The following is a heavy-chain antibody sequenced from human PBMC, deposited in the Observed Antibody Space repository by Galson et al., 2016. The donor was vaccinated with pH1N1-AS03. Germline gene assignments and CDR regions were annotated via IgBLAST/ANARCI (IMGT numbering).Heavy chain of an antibody. Sequence: SVKVSCKASGYTFSDYYVHWVRQAPGQELEWMGWINPSSGGTKYAQKFQGRVTMTRDTSISTAFMELSRLTSDDTTVYFCERGGGSSLDYWGQGTLVPVSS. D-gene: IGHD1-26*01. CDR1: GYTFSDYY. V-gene: IGHV1-2*02. J-gene: IGHJ4*02. CDR2: INPSSGGT. CDR3: ERGGGSSLDY.